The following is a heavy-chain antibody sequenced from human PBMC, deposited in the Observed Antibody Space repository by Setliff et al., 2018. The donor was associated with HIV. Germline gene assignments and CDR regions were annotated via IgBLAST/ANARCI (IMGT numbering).Heavy chain of an antibody. D-gene: IGHD3-9*01. CDR1: GGSISSYY. J-gene: IGHJ3*02. CDR3: ARGRDYDILDGHDAFDI. Sequence: SETLSLTCTVSGGSISSYYWSWIRQPPGKGLEWIGYIYYSGSTRYNPSLKSRVTISVDSSKNQFSLRLSSVTAADTAVYYCARGRDYDILDGHDAFDIWGQGTMVTVSS. CDR2: IYYSGST. V-gene: IGHV4-59*01.